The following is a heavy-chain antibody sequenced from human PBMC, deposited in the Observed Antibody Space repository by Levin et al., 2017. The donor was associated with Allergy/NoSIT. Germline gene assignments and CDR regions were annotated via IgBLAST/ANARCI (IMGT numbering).Heavy chain of an antibody. Sequence: GESLKIPCAASGFTFDDYGMNWVRPAPGKGLEWVSGINWKGGRTGYADSVKGRFTISRDNAKNSLYLQMNSLRAEDTALYYCARERGIAVAGGFDYWGQGTLVTVSS. D-gene: IGHD6-19*01. V-gene: IGHV3-20*04. CDR2: INWKGGRT. CDR1: GFTFDDYG. CDR3: ARERGIAVAGGFDY. J-gene: IGHJ4*02.